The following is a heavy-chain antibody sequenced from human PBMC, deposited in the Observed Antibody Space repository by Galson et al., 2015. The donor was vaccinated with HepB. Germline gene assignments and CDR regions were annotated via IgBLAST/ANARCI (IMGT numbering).Heavy chain of an antibody. J-gene: IGHJ6*02. Sequence: LRLSCAASGFTFSDYWLSWIRQAPGKGLEWLSYISSTGSYTNYADSVKGRFTISRDNAKNSLYLQMNSLRAEDTAVYYCAKDGEGMDVWGQGTTVTVSS. D-gene: IGHD3-10*01. CDR3: AKDGEGMDV. CDR2: ISSTGSYT. V-gene: IGHV3-11*06. CDR1: GFTFSDYW.